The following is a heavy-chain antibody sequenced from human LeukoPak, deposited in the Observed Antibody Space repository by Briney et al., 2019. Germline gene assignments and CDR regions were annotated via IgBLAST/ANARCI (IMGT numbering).Heavy chain of an antibody. CDR3: AREWELSFDY. V-gene: IGHV3-21*01. CDR1: GFTFSSHS. CDR2: ISSSGSYI. Sequence: PGGSLRPSCAASGFTFSSHSMSWVRQSPGKGLEWVSSISSSGSYIYYSDSVKGRFIISRDNAKNSMFLQMNSLRAEDTAVYYCAREWELSFDYWGQGTLVSVSS. D-gene: IGHD1-26*01. J-gene: IGHJ4*02.